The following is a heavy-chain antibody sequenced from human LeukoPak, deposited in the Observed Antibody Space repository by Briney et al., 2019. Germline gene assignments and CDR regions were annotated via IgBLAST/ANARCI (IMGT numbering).Heavy chain of an antibody. CDR2: IYYSGST. J-gene: IGHJ4*02. V-gene: IGHV4-31*03. CDR3: AREGEAASGSYLFGF. CDR1: GGSISSGGYY. Sequence: PSETLSLTCTVSGGSISSGGYYWSWIRQYPGKGLEWIGYIYYSGSTYYNPSLKSRVTMSVDTSKNQFSLKLNSVTAADTAVYYCAREGEAASGSYLFGFWGQGTLVTVSS. D-gene: IGHD1-26*01.